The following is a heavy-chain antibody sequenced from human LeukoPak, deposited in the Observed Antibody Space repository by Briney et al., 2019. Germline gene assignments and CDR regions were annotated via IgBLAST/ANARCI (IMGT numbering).Heavy chain of an antibody. CDR1: GFSLTSGVG. D-gene: IGHD6-19*01. CDR3: AHRIGGSRDWHAGYFDI. Sequence: GSGPTLVNPTGTLTLTCTFSGFSLTSGVGVGWIRQSPGKALECLALIYWDGDKRYSSSLKNRLTITKDTSKNQVVLTMADMEPEESGTYYCAHRIGGSRDWHAGYFDIWGPGTVVTVS. CDR2: IYWDGDK. J-gene: IGHJ4*02. V-gene: IGHV2-5*02.